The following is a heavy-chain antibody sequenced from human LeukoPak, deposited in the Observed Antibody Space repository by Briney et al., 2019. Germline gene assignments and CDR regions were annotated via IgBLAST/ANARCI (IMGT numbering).Heavy chain of an antibody. D-gene: IGHD3-9*01. CDR1: GFSFSGHW. J-gene: IGHJ4*02. CDR3: ARGPNSDWSGLDF. CDR2: ISPTGSTT. V-gene: IGHV3-74*01. Sequence: GGSLRLSCTASGFSFSGHWVHWARQLPGKGLVWVSRISPTGSTTSYADSVKGRFTVSRDNAKNTLYLQVNNLRAEDTAVYYCARGPNSDWSGLDFWGQGTLLTVSS.